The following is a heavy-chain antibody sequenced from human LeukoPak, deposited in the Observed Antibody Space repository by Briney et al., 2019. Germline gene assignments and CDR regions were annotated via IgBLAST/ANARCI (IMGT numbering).Heavy chain of an antibody. CDR3: ARHRGDFDWLPYYFDY. CDR2: IYYSGST. CDR1: GGSISSSSYY. J-gene: IGHJ4*02. Sequence: SETLSLTCTVSGGSISSSSYYWGRIRQPPGKGLEWIGSIYYSGSTYYNPSLKSRVTISVDTSKNQFSLKLSSVTAADTAVYYCARHRGDFDWLPYYFDYWGQGTLVTVSS. D-gene: IGHD3-9*01. V-gene: IGHV4-39*01.